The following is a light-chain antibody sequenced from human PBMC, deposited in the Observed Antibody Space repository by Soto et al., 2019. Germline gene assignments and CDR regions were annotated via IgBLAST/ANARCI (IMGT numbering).Light chain of an antibody. Sequence: EIVLIQSPATLSLSPGERATLSCRASQSVSSSLAWYQQNPGQAPRLLICDASNRATGIPVRFSGSGSGTDFTLTISSLEPEDFTVYYCQQHSDWPLTFGGGTRVEIK. J-gene: IGKJ4*01. V-gene: IGKV3-11*01. CDR1: QSVSSS. CDR3: QQHSDWPLT. CDR2: DAS.